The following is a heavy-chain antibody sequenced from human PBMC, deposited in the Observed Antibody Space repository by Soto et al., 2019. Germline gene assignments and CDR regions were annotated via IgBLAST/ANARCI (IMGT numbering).Heavy chain of an antibody. J-gene: IGHJ4*02. CDR1: GYTFTSYC. V-gene: IGHV1-18*04. CDR3: ARDALEWPKPTVDY. D-gene: IGHD3-3*01. Sequence: ASVKVSCKASGYTFTSYCMHWVRQAPGEGLEWMGWISAYNGNTNYAQKLQGRVTMTTDTSTSTAYMELRSLRSDDTAVYYCARDALEWPKPTVDYWGQGTLVTVSS. CDR2: ISAYNGNT.